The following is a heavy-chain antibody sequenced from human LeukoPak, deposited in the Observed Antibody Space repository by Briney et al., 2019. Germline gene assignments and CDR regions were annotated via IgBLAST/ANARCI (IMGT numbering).Heavy chain of an antibody. V-gene: IGHV4-34*01. J-gene: IGHJ4*02. CDR3: ARVANYDTLTGYSRIYYFDY. CDR2: INHSGST. Sequence: SETLSLTCAVYGGSFSGYYWSWIRQPPGKGLEWIGEINHSGSTNYNPSLKSRVTISVDTSKNQFSLKLSSVTAADTAVYYCARVANYDTLTGYSRIYYFDYWGQGALVTVSS. D-gene: IGHD3-9*01. CDR1: GGSFSGYY.